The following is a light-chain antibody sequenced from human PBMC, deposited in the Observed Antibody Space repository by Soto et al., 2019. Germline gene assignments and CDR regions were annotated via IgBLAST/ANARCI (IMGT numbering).Light chain of an antibody. CDR3: SSYTSSSIPYV. V-gene: IGLV2-14*01. CDR1: SSDVGGYNY. J-gene: IGLJ1*01. Sequence: QSVLTQPASVSGSPGQSITISCTGTSSDVGGYNYVSWYQQHPGKAPKLMIYDVSNRPSGVSNRFSGSKSGNTASLTISGLQAEDEADYYCSSYTSSSIPYVXGTGTKVTVL. CDR2: DVS.